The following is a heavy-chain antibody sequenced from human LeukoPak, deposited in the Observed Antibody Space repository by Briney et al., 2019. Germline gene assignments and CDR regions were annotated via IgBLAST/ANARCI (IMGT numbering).Heavy chain of an antibody. CDR1: GGTFSSYA. V-gene: IGHV1-69*05. J-gene: IGHJ4*02. CDR2: IIPISGTA. Sequence: SVKVSCKASGGTFSSYAISWVRQAPGQGLEWMGGIIPISGTANYAQKFQGRVTITTDESTNTAYMELSSLRSEDTAVYYCAYCSSTSCYYTGPYYFDYWGQGTLVTVSS. CDR3: AYCSSTSCYYTGPYYFDY. D-gene: IGHD2-2*01.